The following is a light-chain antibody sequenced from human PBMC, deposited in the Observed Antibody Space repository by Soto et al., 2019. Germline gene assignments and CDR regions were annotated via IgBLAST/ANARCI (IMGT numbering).Light chain of an antibody. CDR2: DAF. V-gene: IGKV3-11*01. CDR1: QSVSSY. Sequence: EIVLTQSPATLSLSPGERATPSCRASQSVSSYLAWYQQKPSQAPRLLIYDAFNRATGIPARFSGSGSGTDFTLTISSLEPEDFAVYYCQQRSNWPQVTFGQGTRLEIK. CDR3: QQRSNWPQVT. J-gene: IGKJ5*01.